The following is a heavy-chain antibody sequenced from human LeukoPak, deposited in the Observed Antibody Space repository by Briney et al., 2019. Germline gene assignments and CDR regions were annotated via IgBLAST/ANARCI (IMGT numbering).Heavy chain of an antibody. V-gene: IGHV4-59*08. CDR3: ARRGSSGQLYFDH. J-gene: IGHJ4*02. Sequence: SETLSLTCNVSGGSISTYYWSWIRQPPGKGLEWIGYMSNSGSTNYNPSLKSRVTISPDTSNNQFSLKLTSVTAADTAVYYCARRGSSGQLYFDHWGQGTLVTVSS. CDR1: GGSISTYY. CDR2: MSNSGST. D-gene: IGHD6-19*01.